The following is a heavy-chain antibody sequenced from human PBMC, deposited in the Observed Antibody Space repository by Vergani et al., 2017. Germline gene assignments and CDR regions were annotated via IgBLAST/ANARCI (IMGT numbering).Heavy chain of an antibody. CDR2: IYYSGST. CDR1: GGSISSGGYY. CDR3: ARDLRTWGYMDV. V-gene: IGHV4-31*03. J-gene: IGHJ6*03. Sequence: QVQLQESGPGLVKPSETLSLTCTVSGGSISSGGYYWSWVRQHPGKGLEWVGYIYYSGSTYYNPSLNSRVTISVETSKNQFSLKLSSVTAAVTAVYYCARDLRTWGYMDVWGKGTTVTVSS. D-gene: IGHD3-16*01.